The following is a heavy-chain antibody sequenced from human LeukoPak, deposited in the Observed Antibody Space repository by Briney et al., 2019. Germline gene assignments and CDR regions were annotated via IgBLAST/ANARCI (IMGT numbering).Heavy chain of an antibody. D-gene: IGHD3-3*01. Sequence: ASVKVSCKASGYTFTGYYMHWVRQAPGQGLEWMGWINPNSGGTNYAQKFQGRVTMTRDTSISTAYMELSRLRSDDMAVYYCARGTYVLRFLEWLPYYYYMDVWGKGTTVTVSS. CDR1: GYTFTGYY. J-gene: IGHJ6*03. V-gene: IGHV1-2*02. CDR2: INPNSGGT. CDR3: ARGTYVLRFLEWLPYYYYMDV.